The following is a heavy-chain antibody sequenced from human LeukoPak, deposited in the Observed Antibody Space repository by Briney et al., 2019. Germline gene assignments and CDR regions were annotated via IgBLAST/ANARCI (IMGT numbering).Heavy chain of an antibody. Sequence: SQTLSLTCAVSGGSISSGGYSWSWIRQPPGKGLEWIGYIYHSGSTYYNPSLKSRVTISVDRSKNQLSLKLSSVTAADTAVYYCARGIQRITMIVVGNWFDPWGQGTLVTVSS. V-gene: IGHV4-30-2*01. CDR2: IYHSGST. J-gene: IGHJ5*02. CDR1: GGSISSGGYS. D-gene: IGHD3-22*01. CDR3: ARGIQRITMIVVGNWFDP.